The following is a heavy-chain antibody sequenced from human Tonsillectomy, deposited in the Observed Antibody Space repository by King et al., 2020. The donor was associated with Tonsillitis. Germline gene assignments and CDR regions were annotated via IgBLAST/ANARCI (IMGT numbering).Heavy chain of an antibody. J-gene: IGHJ4*02. D-gene: IGHD5-12*01. V-gene: IGHV3-64D*06. CDR3: VKDRTDNIVAPLTLMHYFDY. CDR2: VSSNGGST. Sequence: VQLVESGGGLVQPGGSLRLSCSASGFTFSSYAMHWVRQAPGKGLEYVSVVSSNGGSTYYADSVKGRFTISRDDSKNTLYLQMSSLRAEDTAVYYCVKDRTDNIVAPLTLMHYFDYWGQGTLVTVSS. CDR1: GFTFSSYA.